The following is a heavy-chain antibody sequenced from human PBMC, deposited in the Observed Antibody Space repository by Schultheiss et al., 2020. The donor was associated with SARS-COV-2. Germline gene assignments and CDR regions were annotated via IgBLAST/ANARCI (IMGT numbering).Heavy chain of an antibody. J-gene: IGHJ6*02. Sequence: SETLSLTCTVSGGSISSYYWSWIRQPPGKGLEWIGYIYYSGSTNYNPSLKSRVTISVDTSKNQFSLKLNSVTAADTAVCYCARFNYGPPHYYYAMDVWGQGTTVTVSS. CDR2: IYYSGST. D-gene: IGHD3-10*01. CDR3: ARFNYGPPHYYYAMDV. CDR1: GGSISSYY. V-gene: IGHV4-59*01.